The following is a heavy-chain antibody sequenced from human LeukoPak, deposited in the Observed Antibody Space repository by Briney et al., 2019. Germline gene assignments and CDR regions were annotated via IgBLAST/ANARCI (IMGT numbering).Heavy chain of an antibody. Sequence: GSLRLSCAASGFTFSSYAMHWVRQAPGKGLEWVAVISYDGSNKYYADSVKGRFTISRDNSKNTLYLQMNSLRAEDTAVYYCARGHRGVRDYFDYWGQGTLVTVSS. CDR3: ARGHRGVRDYFDY. D-gene: IGHD3-10*01. CDR1: GFTFSSYA. V-gene: IGHV3-30-3*01. J-gene: IGHJ4*02. CDR2: ISYDGSNK.